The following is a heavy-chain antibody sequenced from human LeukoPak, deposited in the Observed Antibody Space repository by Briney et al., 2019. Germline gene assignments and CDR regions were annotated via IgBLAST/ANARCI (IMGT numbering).Heavy chain of an antibody. CDR2: ISAYNGDT. CDR1: GFTFTNYG. Sequence: GASVKVSCKASGFTFTNYGINWVRQAPGQGLEWMGWISAYNGDTNYAQKLRYRVTMTTDTSTSTAYMELRSLRSDDTAVYYCARVGEQHLDYYFDYWGQGTLVTVSS. D-gene: IGHD6-13*01. J-gene: IGHJ4*02. V-gene: IGHV1-18*04. CDR3: ARVGEQHLDYYFDY.